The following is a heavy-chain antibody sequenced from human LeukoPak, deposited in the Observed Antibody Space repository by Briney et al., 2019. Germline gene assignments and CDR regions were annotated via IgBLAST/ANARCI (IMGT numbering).Heavy chain of an antibody. CDR2: IYYSGST. Sequence: PSETPSLTCTVSGGSISSSSYSWGWIRQPPGKGLEWIGSIYYSGSTYYNPSLKSRVTISVDTSKNQFSLKLSSVTAADTAVYYCARHEGAPDAFDIWGQGTMVTVSS. J-gene: IGHJ3*02. V-gene: IGHV4-39*01. CDR3: ARHEGAPDAFDI. CDR1: GGSISSSSYS. D-gene: IGHD1-26*01.